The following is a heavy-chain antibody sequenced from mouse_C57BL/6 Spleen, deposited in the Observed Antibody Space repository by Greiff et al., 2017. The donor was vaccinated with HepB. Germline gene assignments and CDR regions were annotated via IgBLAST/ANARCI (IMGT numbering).Heavy chain of an antibody. V-gene: IGHV1-59*01. CDR3: ASPPYGGSRDWFAY. D-gene: IGHD1-1*01. J-gene: IGHJ3*01. CDR2: IDPSDSYT. Sequence: QVQLQQPGAELVRPGTSVKLSCKASGYTFTSYWMHWVKQRPGQGLEWIGVIDPSDSYTNYNQKFKGKATLTVDTSSSTAYMQLSSLTSEDSAVYFCASPPYGGSRDWFAYWGQGTLVTVSA. CDR1: GYTFTSYW.